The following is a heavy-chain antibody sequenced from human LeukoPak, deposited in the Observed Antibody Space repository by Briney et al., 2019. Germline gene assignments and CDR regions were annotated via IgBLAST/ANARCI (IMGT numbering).Heavy chain of an antibody. CDR3: ARVSDRRYYYGSGSYFDY. Sequence: SETLSLTCAVSGGSISSGGYYWTWIRQHPGKGLEWIGYIYYSGSTYYNPSLKSRVTISVDTSKNQFSLKLSSVTAADTAVYYCARVSDRRYYYGSGSYFDYWGQGTLVTVSS. J-gene: IGHJ4*02. CDR1: GGSISSGGYY. CDR2: IYYSGST. D-gene: IGHD3-10*01. V-gene: IGHV4-31*11.